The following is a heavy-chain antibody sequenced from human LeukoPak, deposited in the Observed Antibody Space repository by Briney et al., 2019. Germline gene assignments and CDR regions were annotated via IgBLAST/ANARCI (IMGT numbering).Heavy chain of an antibody. Sequence: ASVTVSCKASGYTFTSYGISWVRQAPGQGLEWMGWISAYNGNTNYAQKLQGRVTMTTDTSTSTAYMELRSLRSDDTAVYYCARDRKYYYDSSGDYAFDYWGQGTLVTVSS. J-gene: IGHJ4*02. CDR1: GYTFTSYG. D-gene: IGHD3-22*01. CDR2: ISAYNGNT. CDR3: ARDRKYYYDSSGDYAFDY. V-gene: IGHV1-18*01.